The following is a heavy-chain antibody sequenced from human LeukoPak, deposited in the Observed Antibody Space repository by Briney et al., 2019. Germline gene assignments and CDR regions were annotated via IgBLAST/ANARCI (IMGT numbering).Heavy chain of an antibody. CDR2: ISAYNGNT. CDR3: ARDRSITIFGVVINGYYYYMDV. Sequence: GASVKVSCKASGYTFTGYHMHWVRQAPGQGLEWMGWISAYNGNTNYAQKLQGRVTMTTDTSTSTAYMELRSLRSDDTAVYYCARDRSITIFGVVINGYYYYMDVWGKGTTVTVSS. V-gene: IGHV1-18*04. CDR1: GYTFTGYH. J-gene: IGHJ6*03. D-gene: IGHD3-3*01.